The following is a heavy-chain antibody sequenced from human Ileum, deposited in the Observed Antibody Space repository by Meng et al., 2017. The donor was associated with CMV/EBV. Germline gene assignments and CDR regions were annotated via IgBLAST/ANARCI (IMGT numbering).Heavy chain of an antibody. Sequence: VQLVQSGAEMKKPGASVKVSCTTSGFTFSDYYIQWVRQAPGQGLEWMRWINPKNGGTLYAQKFQGRVTMTRDTSINTVYMELNRLTSDDTAVYFCARDLWSGSSDYFDYWGQGTLVTVSS. J-gene: IGHJ4*02. CDR1: GFTFSDYY. D-gene: IGHD3-3*01. V-gene: IGHV1-2*02. CDR2: INPKNGGT. CDR3: ARDLWSGSSDYFDY.